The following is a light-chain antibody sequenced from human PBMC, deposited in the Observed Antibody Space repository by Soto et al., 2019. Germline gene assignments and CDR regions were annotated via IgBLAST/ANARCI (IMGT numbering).Light chain of an antibody. CDR2: GVS. CDR3: QQNDILPFT. Sequence: DIPMTQSPSSLSASVGDRVTIACRTSQRIGRYLNWYQHKPGKDPKLLIYGVSSLQSGVPSRFSASGSGTDFTLTISSLQPEDFAPYYCQQNDILPFTFGQGTKLAI. J-gene: IGKJ2*01. CDR1: QRIGRY. V-gene: IGKV1-39*01.